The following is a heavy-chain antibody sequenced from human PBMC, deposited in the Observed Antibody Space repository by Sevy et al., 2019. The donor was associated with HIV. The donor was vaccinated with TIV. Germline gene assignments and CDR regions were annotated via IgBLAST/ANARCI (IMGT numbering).Heavy chain of an antibody. D-gene: IGHD1-26*01. CDR1: GGSITSLY. CDR2: IYYNGHI. CDR3: AGENAWGRGYS. J-gene: IGHJ4*02. Sequence: SETLSLTCTVSGGSITSLYWSWIRQPPGKALEWIANIYYNGHINYNPSLKSRVTLSLDTSKNQFSLRLSSVTAADTAMYYCAGENAWGRGYSWGQGTLVTVSS. V-gene: IGHV4-59*08.